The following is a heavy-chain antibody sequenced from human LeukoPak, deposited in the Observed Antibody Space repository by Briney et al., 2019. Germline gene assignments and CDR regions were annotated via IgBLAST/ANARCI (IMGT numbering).Heavy chain of an antibody. CDR2: IKQDGSDQ. CDR1: GFTFSDYW. CDR3: ARGVGGADY. V-gene: IGHV3-7*01. D-gene: IGHD2-21*01. Sequence: GGSLRLSCAASGFTFSDYWMSWVRQAPGKGLEWVANIKQDGSDQYYVDSVKGRFTISRDDAKNSVYLQMNSLRAEDTAVYYWARGVGGADYWGQGTLVTVSS. J-gene: IGHJ4*02.